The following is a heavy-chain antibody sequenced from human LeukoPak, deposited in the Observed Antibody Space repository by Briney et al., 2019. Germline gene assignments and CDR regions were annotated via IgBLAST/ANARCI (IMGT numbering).Heavy chain of an antibody. D-gene: IGHD3-3*02. Sequence: SETLSLTCTVSGYSISSGYYWGWIRQPPGKGLEWIGSIYHSGSTYYNPSLKSRVTISVDTSKNQFSLKLSSVTAADTAVYYCARGLRSFYYYYMDVWGKGTTVTVSS. J-gene: IGHJ6*03. V-gene: IGHV4-38-2*02. CDR2: IYHSGST. CDR1: GYSISSGYY. CDR3: ARGLRSFYYYYMDV.